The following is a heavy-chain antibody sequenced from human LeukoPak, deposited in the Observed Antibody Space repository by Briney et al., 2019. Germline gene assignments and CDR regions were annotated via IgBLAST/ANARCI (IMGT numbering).Heavy chain of an antibody. D-gene: IGHD6-13*01. Sequence: SGGSLRLSCAASGFTFSSYGMHWVRQAPGKGLEWVAVISYDGSNKYYADSVKGRFTISRDNSKNTLYLQMNSLRAEDTAVYYCAKVNRYSSSWYTPNYWGQGTLVTVSS. J-gene: IGHJ4*02. CDR3: AKVNRYSSSWYTPNY. CDR1: GFTFSSYG. CDR2: ISYDGSNK. V-gene: IGHV3-30*18.